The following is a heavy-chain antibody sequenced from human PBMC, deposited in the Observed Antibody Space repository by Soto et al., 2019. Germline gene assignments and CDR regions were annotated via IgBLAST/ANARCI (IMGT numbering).Heavy chain of an antibody. V-gene: IGHV1-69*12. J-gene: IGHJ6*02. CDR2: IIPIFGTA. CDR3: ARASGWPTCSYSYGMDV. D-gene: IGHD1-1*01. Sequence: QVQLVQSGAEVKKPGSSVKVSCKASGGTFSSYAISWVRQAPGQGLEWMGGIIPIFGTANYAQKVQGRVTITADESTNTAYMELSSLRSEDTAVYYCARASGWPTCSYSYGMDVWGQGTTVTVSS. CDR1: GGTFSSYA.